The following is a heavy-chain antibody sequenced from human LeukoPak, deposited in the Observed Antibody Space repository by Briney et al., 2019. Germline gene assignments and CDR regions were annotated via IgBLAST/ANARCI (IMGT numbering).Heavy chain of an antibody. CDR3: ARDTPYGDDTFDI. CDR2: IYYSGST. D-gene: IGHD4-17*01. V-gene: IGHV4-59*01. J-gene: IGHJ3*02. Sequence: SETLSLTCTVSGGSISSYYWSWIRQPPGKGLGRIGYIYYSGSTNYNPSLKSRVTISVDTSKNQLCLKLRSVTAADTAVYYCARDTPYGDDTFDIWGQGTTVTISS. CDR1: GGSISSYY.